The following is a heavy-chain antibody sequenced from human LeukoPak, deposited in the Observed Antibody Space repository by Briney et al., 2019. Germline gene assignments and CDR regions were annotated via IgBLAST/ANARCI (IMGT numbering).Heavy chain of an antibody. Sequence: SGGPLSLSCPPSGFTSRSYGMHGAPQAPAKGLKWVALIWNDGSNKYYADSVKGRFTISRDNSKNTLYLQMNSLRAEDTAVYYCARELIVVVTAIPHYGMDVWGQGTTVTVSS. CDR3: ARELIVVVTAIPHYGMDV. V-gene: IGHV3-33*01. J-gene: IGHJ6*02. CDR1: GFTSRSYG. D-gene: IGHD2-21*02. CDR2: IWNDGSNK.